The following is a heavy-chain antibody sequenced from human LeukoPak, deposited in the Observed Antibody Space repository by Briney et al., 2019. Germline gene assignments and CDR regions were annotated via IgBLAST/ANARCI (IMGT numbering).Heavy chain of an antibody. CDR3: AISGSYLSFDY. V-gene: IGHV3-53*01. CDR1: GFTVSSNY. CDR2: IYSGGST. J-gene: IGHJ4*02. Sequence: GGSLRLSCAASGFTVSSNYMSWVRQAPGKGLEWVSVIYSGGSTYYADSVKGRFTISRDNSKNMLYLQMNSLRAEDTAVYYCAISGSYLSFDYWGQGTLVTVSS. D-gene: IGHD1-26*01.